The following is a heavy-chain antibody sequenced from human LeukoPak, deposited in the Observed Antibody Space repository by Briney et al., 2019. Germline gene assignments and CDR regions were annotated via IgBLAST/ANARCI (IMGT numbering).Heavy chain of an antibody. CDR1: GYTFTSYY. CDR3: ARAEGYCSSTSCYPYFDY. CDR2: INPSGGST. Sequence: ASVTVSCTASGYTFTSYYMHWVRQAPGQGLEWMGIINPSGGSTSYAQKFQGRVTMTRDTSTSTVYMELSSLRSEDTAVYYCARAEGYCSSTSCYPYFDYWGQGTLVTVSS. D-gene: IGHD2-2*01. J-gene: IGHJ4*02. V-gene: IGHV1-46*01.